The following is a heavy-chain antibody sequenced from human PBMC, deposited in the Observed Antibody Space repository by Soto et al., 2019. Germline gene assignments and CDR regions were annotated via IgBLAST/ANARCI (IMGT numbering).Heavy chain of an antibody. CDR3: ADLRYFD. J-gene: IGHJ3*01. V-gene: IGHV3-30*19. D-gene: IGHD3-9*01. Sequence: QVQLVESGGGVVQPGRSLRLSCAASGFTFSSYGMHWVRQAPGKGLEWVAVIWYDGNKKYYADSVEGRFTISRDNSRNTLYLQMSSLRAEDTAIYYCADLRYFDWGQGTMVTVSP. CDR2: IWYDGNKK. CDR1: GFTFSSYG.